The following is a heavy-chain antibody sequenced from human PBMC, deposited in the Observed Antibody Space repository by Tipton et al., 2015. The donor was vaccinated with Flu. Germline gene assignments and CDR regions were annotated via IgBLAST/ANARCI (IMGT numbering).Heavy chain of an antibody. Sequence: LRLSCAASGFIFTDYWMAWVRQAPGKGLEWVGNIHRSGNTYHNSSLQSRVTISIDGSKNQVSLRLVSVTATDTAIYYCARRDYSNYVSEPKNWFDPWGQGILVTVSS. D-gene: IGHD4-11*01. V-gene: IGHV4-38-2*01. CDR3: ARRDYSNYVSEPKNWFDP. CDR1: GFIFTDYW. J-gene: IGHJ5*02. CDR2: IHRSGNT.